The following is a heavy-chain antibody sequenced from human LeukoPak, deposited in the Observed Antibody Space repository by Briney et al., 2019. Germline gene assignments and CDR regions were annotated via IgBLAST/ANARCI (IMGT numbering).Heavy chain of an antibody. J-gene: IGHJ6*03. Sequence: GGSLRLSCAASGFTFSSYGMHWVRQAPGKGLEWVAVICYDGSNKYYADSVKGRFTISRDNSKNTLYLQMNSLRAEDTAVYYFAKVRIAARPGYMDVWGKGATVTVSS. CDR1: GFTFSSYG. D-gene: IGHD6-6*01. CDR3: AKVRIAARPGYMDV. V-gene: IGHV3-33*06. CDR2: ICYDGSNK.